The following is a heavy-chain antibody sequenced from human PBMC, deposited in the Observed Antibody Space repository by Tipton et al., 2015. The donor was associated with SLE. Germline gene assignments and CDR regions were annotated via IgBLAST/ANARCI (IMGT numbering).Heavy chain of an antibody. V-gene: IGHV4-59*01. Sequence: TLYLTCTVSGGSISSYYWSWIRQPPGKGLEWIGYIYYSGSTNYNPSLKSRVTISVDTSKNQFSLKLSSVTAADTAVYYCARVLYYGSGSYYFDYWGQGTLVTVSS. CDR3: ARVLYYGSGSYYFDY. CDR1: GGSISSYY. D-gene: IGHD3-10*01. J-gene: IGHJ4*02. CDR2: IYYSGST.